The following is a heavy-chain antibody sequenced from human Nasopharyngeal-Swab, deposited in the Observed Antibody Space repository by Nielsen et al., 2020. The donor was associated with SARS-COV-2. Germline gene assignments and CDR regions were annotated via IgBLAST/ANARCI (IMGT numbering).Heavy chain of an antibody. J-gene: IGHJ4*02. V-gene: IGHV3-74*01. CDR2: INTDGRRT. Sequence: GESLKISCAASGSSFSTFWMHWVRQVPGEGLVWVSRINTDGRRTNYAESVKGRFTISRDNVKNMLYLQMNNLRPEDTAVYYCARDLGGFGGYWGQGTLATVSS. D-gene: IGHD4-23*01. CDR1: GSSFSTFW. CDR3: ARDLGGFGGY.